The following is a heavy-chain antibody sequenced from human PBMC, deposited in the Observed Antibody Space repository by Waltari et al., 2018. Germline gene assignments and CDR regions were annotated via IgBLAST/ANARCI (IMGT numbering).Heavy chain of an antibody. Sequence: QVQLVQSGAEVKKPGASVKVSCQASGYTFTSYGISCVRQAPGQGLEWMGWSSAYNGNTNYVQKLQGRVTMTTDTSTSTAYMELRSLRSDDTAVYYCARRRYSSSWFGILHYYGMDVWGQGTTVTVSS. D-gene: IGHD6-13*01. CDR3: ARRRYSSSWFGILHYYGMDV. CDR1: GYTFTSYG. V-gene: IGHV1-18*01. CDR2: SSAYNGNT. J-gene: IGHJ6*02.